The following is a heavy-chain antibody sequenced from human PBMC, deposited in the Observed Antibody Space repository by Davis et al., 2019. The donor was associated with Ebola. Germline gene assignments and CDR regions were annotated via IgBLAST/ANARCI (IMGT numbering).Heavy chain of an antibody. Sequence: ASVKVSCKASGYTFTNYAVNWVRQAPGQGLEWMGWININTGNPTYAQGFTGRFVFSLDTSVSTAYLQISSLKAEDTAVYYCARSSYSWYFSGMDVWGKGTTVTVSS. CDR3: ARSSYSWYFSGMDV. J-gene: IGHJ6*04. CDR2: ININTGNP. CDR1: GYTFTNYA. V-gene: IGHV7-4-1*02. D-gene: IGHD6-13*01.